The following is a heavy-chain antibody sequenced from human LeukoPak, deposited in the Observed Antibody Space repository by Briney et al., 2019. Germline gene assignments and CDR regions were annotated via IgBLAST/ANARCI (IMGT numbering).Heavy chain of an antibody. D-gene: IGHD1-14*01. CDR2: ISAYNGDT. CDR3: AREASTTWPNWFDP. V-gene: IGHV1-18*01. CDR1: GYTFTSYG. J-gene: IGHJ5*02. Sequence: ASVKVSCKASGYTFTSYGIGWVRQAPGPGLEWMGWISAYNGDTKYSQKLQGRVTMTTDTSTSTAYMDLRSLRSDDTAVYYCAREASTTWPNWFDPWGQGTLVTVSS.